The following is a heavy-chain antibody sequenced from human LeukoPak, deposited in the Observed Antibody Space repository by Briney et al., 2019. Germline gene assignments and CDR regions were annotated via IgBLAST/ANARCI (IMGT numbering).Heavy chain of an antibody. CDR2: ISSSSSYI. V-gene: IGHV3-21*01. CDR1: GFTFISYS. CDR3: ARGFGSSWFYFDY. J-gene: IGHJ4*02. Sequence: GGSLRLSCAASGFTFISYSMDWVRQAPGKGLEWVSSISSSSSYIFYADSVKGRFTISRDNAKNSLYLQMDSLRAEDTAVYYCARGFGSSWFYFDYWGQGTLVTVSS. D-gene: IGHD6-13*01.